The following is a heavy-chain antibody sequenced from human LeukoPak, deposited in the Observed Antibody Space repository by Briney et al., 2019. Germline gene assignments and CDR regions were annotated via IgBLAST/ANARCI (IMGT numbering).Heavy chain of an antibody. CDR1: GGSISSYY. CDR2: IYTSGST. D-gene: IGHD6-13*01. J-gene: IGHJ5*02. Sequence: PSETLSLTCTVSGGSISSYYWSWIRQPAGKGLEWIGRIYTSGSTNYNPSLKSRVTMSVDTSKNQFSLKLSSVTAADTAVYCCARDRPAIAAAGNWFDPWGQGTLVTVSS. V-gene: IGHV4-4*07. CDR3: ARDRPAIAAAGNWFDP.